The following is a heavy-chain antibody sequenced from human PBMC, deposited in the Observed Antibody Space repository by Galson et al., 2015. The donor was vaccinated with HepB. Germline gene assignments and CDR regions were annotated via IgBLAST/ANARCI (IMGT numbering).Heavy chain of an antibody. CDR1: GFTVSSNY. J-gene: IGHJ2*01. D-gene: IGHD6-13*01. CDR3: ARDIGSAAAGPYWYFDL. CDR2: IYSGGST. V-gene: IGHV3-66*01. Sequence: SLRLSCAASGFTVSSNYMSWVRQAPGKGLEWVSVIYSGGSTYYADSVKGRFTISRDNSKNTLYLQMNSLRAEDTAVYYCARDIGSAAAGPYWYFDLWGRGTLVTVSS.